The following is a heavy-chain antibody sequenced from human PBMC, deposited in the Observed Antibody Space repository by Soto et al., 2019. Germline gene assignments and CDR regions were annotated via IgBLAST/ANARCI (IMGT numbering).Heavy chain of an antibody. J-gene: IGHJ5*02. CDR1: GGTFSSYT. V-gene: IGHV1-69*02. Sequence: SVKVSCKASGGTFSSYTISWVRQAPGQGLEWMGRIIPILGIANYAQKFQGRVTITADKSTSTAYMELSSLRSEDTAVYYCASTLTGSSGWQNWFDPWGQGTLVTVSS. CDR2: IIPILGIA. D-gene: IGHD6-19*01. CDR3: ASTLTGSSGWQNWFDP.